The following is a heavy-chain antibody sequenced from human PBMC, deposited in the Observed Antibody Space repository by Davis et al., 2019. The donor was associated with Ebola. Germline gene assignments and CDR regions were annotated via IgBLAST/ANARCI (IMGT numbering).Heavy chain of an antibody. V-gene: IGHV5-51*01. Sequence: GESLKISCKGSGKSFTSYWIGWVRQMPGKGLEWMGIIYPSDSDTRYSPSFQGQVTISADKSISTAYLQWSSLKASDTAMYYCARREGIAVAGADYWGQGTLVTVSS. J-gene: IGHJ4*02. CDR1: GKSFTSYW. CDR2: IYPSDSDT. D-gene: IGHD6-19*01. CDR3: ARREGIAVAGADY.